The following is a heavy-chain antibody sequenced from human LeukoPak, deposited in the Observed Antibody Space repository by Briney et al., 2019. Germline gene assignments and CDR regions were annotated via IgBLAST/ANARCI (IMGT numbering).Heavy chain of an antibody. V-gene: IGHV4-39*01. J-gene: IGHJ5*02. D-gene: IGHD4-17*01. CDR2: IYYSGST. CDR3: ARHRPFYGVSILNWFDP. CDR1: GGSISSSSYY. Sequence: PSETLSLTCTVSGGSISSSSYYWGWIRQPPGKGLEWIGSIYYSGSTYYNPSLKSRVTISVDTSKNQFSLKLSSVTAADTAVYYCARHRPFYGVSILNWFDPWGQGTLVTVSS.